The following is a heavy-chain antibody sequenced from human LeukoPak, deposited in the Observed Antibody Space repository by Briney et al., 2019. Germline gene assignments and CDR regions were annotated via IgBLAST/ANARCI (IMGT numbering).Heavy chain of an antibody. CDR2: IKEDGSKK. Sequence: SWIRQAPGKGLEWVANIKEDGSKKNYVDSLKGRFTISRDNAKNSLYLQMNSLRAEDTAVYYCATPLDYYDSSGYHQGGDWGQGTLVTVSS. V-gene: IGHV3-7*03. D-gene: IGHD3-22*01. CDR3: ATPLDYYDSSGYHQGGD. J-gene: IGHJ4*02.